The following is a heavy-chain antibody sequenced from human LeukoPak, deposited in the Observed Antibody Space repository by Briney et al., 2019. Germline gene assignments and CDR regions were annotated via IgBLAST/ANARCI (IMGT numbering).Heavy chain of an antibody. CDR2: FYHSGST. CDR3: ARRYDFWSGYPPPLDY. CDR1: GYSISSGYY. J-gene: IGHJ4*02. V-gene: IGHV4-38-2*02. Sequence: PSETLSLTCTVSGYSISSGYYWGWIRQPPEKGLEWIGSFYHSGSTYYNPSLKSRVTISVDTSKKQFSLKLSSVTAADTAVYYCARRYDFWSGYPPPLDYWGQGTLVTVSS. D-gene: IGHD3-3*01.